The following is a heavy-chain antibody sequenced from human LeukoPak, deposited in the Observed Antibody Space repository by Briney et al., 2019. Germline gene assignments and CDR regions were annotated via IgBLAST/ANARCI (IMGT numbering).Heavy chain of an antibody. CDR3: ASELPNGPGY. V-gene: IGHV3-11*05. D-gene: IGHD1-1*01. J-gene: IGHJ4*02. CDR1: GFSFSDYY. CDR2: ITDRSTYT. Sequence: GGSLRLSCAASGFSFSDYYMTWIRQAPGMGLEWLSYITDRSTYTNYAESVRGRFTISRDDSKNSLFLQRDNLRAEGTAVYYCASELPNGPGYWGRGVLVTVSS.